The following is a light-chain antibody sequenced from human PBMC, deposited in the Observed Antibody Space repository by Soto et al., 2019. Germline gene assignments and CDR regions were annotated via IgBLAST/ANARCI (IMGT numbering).Light chain of an antibody. CDR1: SSDVGAYNY. J-gene: IGLJ1*01. CDR3: TSYAGTYSFFYV. CDR2: EVS. V-gene: IGLV2-8*01. Sequence: QSVLTQPPSASGSPGQSVTISCTGTSSDVGAYNYVSWYQQLPGKAPKLIIYEVSKRPSGVPDRFSGSKSGNTASLTVSGLQAEDEADYYCTSYAGTYSFFYVFGTGTNVTVL.